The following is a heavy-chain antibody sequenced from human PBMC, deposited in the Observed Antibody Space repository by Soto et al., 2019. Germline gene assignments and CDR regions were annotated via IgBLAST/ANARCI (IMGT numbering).Heavy chain of an antibody. CDR2: ISDSETT. CDR3: ARSVYVSYGRNKFDY. J-gene: IGHJ4*02. CDR1: GGSISDYY. D-gene: IGHD3-10*01. V-gene: IGHV4-59*08. Sequence: QVQLQESGPGLVKTSETLSLTCTVSGGSISDYYWAWIRQSPGKGLEWIGYISDSETTYYNPSLKSRVTISLDTSKNQFSLRPTSVAAADTAVYFCARSVYVSYGRNKFDYWGQGTLVTVSS.